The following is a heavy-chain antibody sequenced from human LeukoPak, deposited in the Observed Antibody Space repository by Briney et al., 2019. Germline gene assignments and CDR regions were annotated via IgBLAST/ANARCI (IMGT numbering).Heavy chain of an antibody. V-gene: IGHV1-69*01. CDR2: IIPIFGTA. Sequence: SVKVSCKASGGTFSSYAISWVRQAPGQGLEWMGGIIPIFGTANYAQKFQGRVTITADESTSTAYMELSSLGSEDTAVYYCARDVTDSLPWYYYMDVWGKGTTVTVSS. D-gene: IGHD5-18*01. CDR1: GGTFSSYA. CDR3: ARDVTDSLPWYYYMDV. J-gene: IGHJ6*03.